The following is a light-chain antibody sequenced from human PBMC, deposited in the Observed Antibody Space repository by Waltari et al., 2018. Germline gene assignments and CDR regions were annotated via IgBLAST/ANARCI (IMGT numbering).Light chain of an antibody. J-gene: IGLJ3*02. CDR1: RDILVGHYN. Sequence: QPVLIQPPSSSASPGDSARLTCTLSRDILVGHYNLYWYQQKPGSPPRYPLYYYSDSDKGQGSGVPSRFSGSKDASANTAILVISGLQSEDEAVYYCMVWPSDEGVFGGGTKLTVL. CDR2: YYSDSDK. V-gene: IGLV5-37*01. CDR3: MVWPSDEGV.